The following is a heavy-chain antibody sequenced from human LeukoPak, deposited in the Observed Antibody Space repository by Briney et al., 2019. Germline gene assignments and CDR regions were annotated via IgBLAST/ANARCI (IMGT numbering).Heavy chain of an antibody. CDR2: IDYSGST. J-gene: IGHJ4*02. CDR1: GGSFSGYY. Sequence: SETLSLTCGVFGGSFSGYYWTWIRQSPGKGLEWIGEIDYSGSTNYNPSLKSRVAISVDTSKNQFSLRLSSVTAADTAVYYCARGRYYFDSSGYDYWGQGTLVTVSS. D-gene: IGHD3-22*01. CDR3: ARGRYYFDSSGYDY. V-gene: IGHV4-34*01.